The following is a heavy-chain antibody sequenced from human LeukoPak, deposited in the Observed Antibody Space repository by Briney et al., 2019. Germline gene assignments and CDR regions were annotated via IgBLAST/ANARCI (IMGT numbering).Heavy chain of an antibody. CDR2: INPSRGST. V-gene: IGHV1-46*01. Sequence: GASVKVSCKASGYTFTSYYMHWVRQAPGQGLEWMGIINPSRGSTSYAQKFQGRVTMTRDTSTSTVYMELSSLRSEDTAVYYCARGPVPVTIPAAIYYYYYMDVWGKGTTVTVSS. CDR1: GYTFTSYY. D-gene: IGHD2-2*01. CDR3: ARGPVPVTIPAAIYYYYYMDV. J-gene: IGHJ6*03.